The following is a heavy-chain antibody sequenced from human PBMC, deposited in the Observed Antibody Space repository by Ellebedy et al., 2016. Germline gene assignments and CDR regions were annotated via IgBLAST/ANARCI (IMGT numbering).Heavy chain of an antibody. V-gene: IGHV1-2*02. CDR1: GYTFTSYG. Sequence: ASVKVSXXASGYTFTSYGISWVRQAPGQGLEWMGWINPNSGVTNYAQKFQGRVTMTRDTSISTAYMELSRLRSDDTAVYYCARGDPRTSCPYMDVWGKGTTVTVSS. J-gene: IGHJ6*03. D-gene: IGHD2-2*01. CDR2: INPNSGVT. CDR3: ARGDPRTSCPYMDV.